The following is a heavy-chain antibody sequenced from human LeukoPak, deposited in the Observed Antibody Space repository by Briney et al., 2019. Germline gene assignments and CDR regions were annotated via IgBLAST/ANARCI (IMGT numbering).Heavy chain of an antibody. Sequence: SETLSLTCTVSGGSISSNDYYWGWVRQPPGKGLEWIGTIFYRGSTFYHPSLMSRVIISVDTSKNQFSLKLSSVTAADTAVYYCARQTSDGLLEYWGQGSLVTVSS. D-gene: IGHD2-15*01. J-gene: IGHJ4*02. V-gene: IGHV4-39*01. CDR2: IFYRGST. CDR3: ARQTSDGLLEY. CDR1: GGSISSNDYY.